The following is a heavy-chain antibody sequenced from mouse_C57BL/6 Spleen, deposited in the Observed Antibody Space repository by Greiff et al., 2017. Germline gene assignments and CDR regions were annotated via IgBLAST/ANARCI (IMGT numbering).Heavy chain of an antibody. Sequence: VQLKQSGPGLAKPSQTLSLTCSVTGYSITSDYWNWIRKFPGNKLEYMGYISYSGSTYYNPSLKSRISITRDTSKNQYYLQLNSVTTEDTATYYCARSRPYAPSWGYFDYWGQGTTLTVSS. CDR1: GYSITSDY. CDR2: ISYSGST. J-gene: IGHJ2*01. CDR3: ARSRPYAPSWGYFDY. D-gene: IGHD4-1*01. V-gene: IGHV3-8*01.